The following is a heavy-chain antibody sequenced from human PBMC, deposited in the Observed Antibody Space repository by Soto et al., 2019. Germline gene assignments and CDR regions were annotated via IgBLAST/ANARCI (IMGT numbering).Heavy chain of an antibody. CDR3: ARDGTYYYDSSGPRGFDY. Sequence: PSETLSLTCTVSGGSVSSGSYYWSWIRQPPGKGLEWIGYIYYSGSTNYNPSLKSRVTISVDTSKNQFSLKLSSVTAADTAVYYCARDGTYYYDSSGPRGFDYWGQGTLVTVSS. J-gene: IGHJ4*02. D-gene: IGHD3-22*01. CDR1: GGSVSSGSYY. V-gene: IGHV4-61*01. CDR2: IYYSGST.